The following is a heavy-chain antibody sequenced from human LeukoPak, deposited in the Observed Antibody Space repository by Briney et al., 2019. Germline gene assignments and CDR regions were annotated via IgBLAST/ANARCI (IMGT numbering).Heavy chain of an antibody. J-gene: IGHJ6*02. CDR1: GYTFTSYG. Sequence: ASVKVSRKASGYTFTSYGISWVRQAPGQGLEWMGWISAYNGNTNYAQKLQGRVTMTTDTSTSTAYMELRSLRSDDTAVYYCARDGGYCSSTSCYSGDYYYYGMDVWGQGTTVTVSS. CDR3: ARDGGYCSSTSCYSGDYYYYGMDV. V-gene: IGHV1-18*01. CDR2: ISAYNGNT. D-gene: IGHD2-2*01.